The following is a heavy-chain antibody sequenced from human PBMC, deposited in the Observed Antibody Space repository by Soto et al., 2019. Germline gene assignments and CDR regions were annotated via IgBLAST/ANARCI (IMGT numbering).Heavy chain of an antibody. J-gene: IGHJ4*02. CDR3: ARENIVQAWLHHFDH. CDR1: PHTFTNYS. V-gene: IGHV1-46*01. CDR2: TIPHGGIT. Sequence: AAVKVSCTPPPHTFTNYSLNWVHPAPAQGLEVMGVTIPHGGITEYAQKVQGPFTISRDNAKNSLSLQMNNLRAEDTAVYYCARENIVQAWLHHFDHWGMGTLVTVSS. D-gene: IGHD5-18*01.